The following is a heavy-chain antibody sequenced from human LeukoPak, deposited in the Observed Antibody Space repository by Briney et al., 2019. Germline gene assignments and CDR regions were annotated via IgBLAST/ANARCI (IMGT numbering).Heavy chain of an antibody. CDR1: GLYFDSHA. Sequence: GGSLRLSCAASGLYFDSHAMHWVRQAPGKGLEWVAYISYTGGNEYYADPVKGRFTISRDNSKNTLYLQMNSLRTEDTAVYFCAREGGDFGAFDVWGQGTVVTVSS. J-gene: IGHJ3*01. V-gene: IGHV3-30*04. CDR2: ISYTGGNE. CDR3: AREGGDFGAFDV. D-gene: IGHD3-10*01.